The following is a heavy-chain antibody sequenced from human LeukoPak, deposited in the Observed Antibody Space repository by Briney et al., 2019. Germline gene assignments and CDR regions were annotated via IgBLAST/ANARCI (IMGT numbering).Heavy chain of an antibody. V-gene: IGHV3-11*03. J-gene: IGHJ5*02. CDR2: ISSGSSYT. CDR1: GFPFSEYY. Sequence: PGGSLRLSCAASGFPFSEYYMSWIRQAPGKGLEWVSCISSGSSYTNYTDSVKGRFTISRDNAKRSLYLQMNSLTAEDTAVYYCARSGGTYGWFDPWGQGTLVTVSS. D-gene: IGHD1-26*01. CDR3: ARSGGTYGWFDP.